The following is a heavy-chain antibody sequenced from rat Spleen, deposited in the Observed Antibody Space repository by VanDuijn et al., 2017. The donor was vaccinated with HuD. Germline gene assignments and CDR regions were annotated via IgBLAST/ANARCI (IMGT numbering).Heavy chain of an antibody. J-gene: IGHJ2*01. CDR3: TRDGRISAHFDY. D-gene: IGHD2-7*01. CDR1: GFTLSNRY. CDR2: ISPGGGST. V-gene: IGHV5-27*01. Sequence: EVQLVESGGGLVQPGRSLKLSCAASGFTLSNRYMAWVRQAPMKGLDWVAYISPGGGSTYFRDSVKGRFTISRDNAKSTLYLQMDSLRSEDTATYYCTRDGRISAHFDYWGQGVMVTVSS.